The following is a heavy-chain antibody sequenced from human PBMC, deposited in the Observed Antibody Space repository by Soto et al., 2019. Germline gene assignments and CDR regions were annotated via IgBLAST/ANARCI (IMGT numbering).Heavy chain of an antibody. D-gene: IGHD3-16*01. CDR2: FYSGGST. CDR1: GITVSARF. Sequence: EVQLVESGGGLAQPGGSLRLSCAASGITVSARFMSWVRQAPGKGLEWFLIFYSGGSTYYADSVKGRFTISRDNSKNTLYLQMSSLRAEDTAVYYCASRPGEVGQPDMYPLDYWGQGTLVTVAA. V-gene: IGHV3-66*01. J-gene: IGHJ4*03. CDR3: ASRPGEVGQPDMYPLDY.